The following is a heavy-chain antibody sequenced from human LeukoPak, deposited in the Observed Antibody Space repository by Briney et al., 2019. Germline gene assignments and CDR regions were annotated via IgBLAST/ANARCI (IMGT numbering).Heavy chain of an antibody. Sequence: GGSLRLSCAASGFTFHDYAMHWVRQAPGKGLEWVSGIRWNSGGIAYADSVKGRFTISRDNAKNSLYLQMNSLRAEDTALYYCANGDDSSGYYCSWTYWGQGTLVTVSS. V-gene: IGHV3-9*01. CDR3: ANGDDSSGYYCSWTY. J-gene: IGHJ4*02. CDR2: IRWNSGGI. CDR1: GFTFHDYA. D-gene: IGHD3-22*01.